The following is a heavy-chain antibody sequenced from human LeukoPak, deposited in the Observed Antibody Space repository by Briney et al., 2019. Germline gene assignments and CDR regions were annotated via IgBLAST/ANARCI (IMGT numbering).Heavy chain of an antibody. CDR3: AKDRTVAANRDYYMDV. V-gene: IGHV3-30*02. D-gene: IGHD6-19*01. J-gene: IGHJ6*03. CDR1: GFTFSSYG. Sequence: GGSLRLSCAASGFTFSSYGMHWVRQAPGKGLEWVAFIRFDGSSKYYADSVKGRFTISRDNSKNTLYLQMNSLRAEDTAVYYCAKDRTVAANRDYYMDVWGKGTTVTVSS. CDR2: IRFDGSSK.